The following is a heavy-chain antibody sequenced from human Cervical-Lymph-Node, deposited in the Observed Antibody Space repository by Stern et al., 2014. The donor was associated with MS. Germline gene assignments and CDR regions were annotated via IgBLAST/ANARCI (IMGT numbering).Heavy chain of an antibody. D-gene: IGHD7-27*01. CDR3: ARGTGEVDAFDI. Sequence: EQLVESGAEVKKPGSSVKVSCKASGGTFSSYAIRWVRQAPGQGLEWMGGITPIFGTANYAQKFQGRGTITAEASTSTDYMELSSLRSEDTAVYYCARGTGEVDAFDIWGQGTMVTVSS. J-gene: IGHJ3*02. CDR2: ITPIFGTA. V-gene: IGHV1-69*01. CDR1: GGTFSSYA.